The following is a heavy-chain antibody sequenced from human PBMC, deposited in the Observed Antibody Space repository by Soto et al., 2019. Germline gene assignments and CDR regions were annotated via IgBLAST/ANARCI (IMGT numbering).Heavy chain of an antibody. D-gene: IGHD1-26*01. V-gene: IGHV4-39*01. J-gene: IGHJ4*02. CDR1: GGSISSSSYY. CDR3: ARLRRSGSYLDL. CDR2: IYFSGST. Sequence: QLQLQESGPGLVKPSETLSLTCTVSGGSISSSSYYWGWIRQPPGKGLEWIGAIYFSGSTIYNPAPRGRVTVHVDTPNNHFSLKLYSVTSADTAVYYCARLRRSGSYLDLWGQGTLVTVSS.